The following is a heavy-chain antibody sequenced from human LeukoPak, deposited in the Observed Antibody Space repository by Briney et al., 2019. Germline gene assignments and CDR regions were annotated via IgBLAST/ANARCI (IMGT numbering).Heavy chain of an antibody. V-gene: IGHV3-7*01. CDR2: IKEDGREK. CDR1: GFTSSNYW. CDR3: AIGYGWYFAY. D-gene: IGHD6-19*01. Sequence: GGSLRLSCAVSGFTSSNYWMSWVRQAPGKGLEWVANIKEDGREKNYVDSVKGRFTISRDKNSLYLQMNSLRAEDTALYYCAIGYGWYFAYWGQGTLVTVSS. J-gene: IGHJ4*02.